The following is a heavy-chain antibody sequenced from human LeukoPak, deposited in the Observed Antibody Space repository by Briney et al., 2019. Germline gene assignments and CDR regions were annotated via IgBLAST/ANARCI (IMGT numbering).Heavy chain of an antibody. D-gene: IGHD2-2*03. J-gene: IGHJ4*02. CDR2: IYTSGST. CDR3: ASSGGYCSSASCLYYFDY. Sequence: SQTLSLTCTVSGGSISSGSYYWSWIRQPAGKGLEWIGRIYTSGSTNYNPSLKSRVTISVDTSKNQFSLKLSSVTAADTAVYYCASSGGYCSSASCLYYFDYWGQGTLVTVSS. V-gene: IGHV4-61*02. CDR1: GGSISSGSYY.